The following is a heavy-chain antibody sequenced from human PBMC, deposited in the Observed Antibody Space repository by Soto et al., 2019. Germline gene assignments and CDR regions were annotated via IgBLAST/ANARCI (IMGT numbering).Heavy chain of an antibody. V-gene: IGHV1-3*01. J-gene: IGHJ3*02. D-gene: IGHD3-9*01. CDR2: INAGNGNT. Sequence: ASVKVSCKASGYTFTNYPIHWVRQAPGQGLEWMGWINAGNGNTKYSQKFQGRVTITRDTSASTAYMELSSLRSEDTAVYYCARVTQTKNTYYDILTGYYPEAFDIWGQGTMVTVSS. CDR1: GYTFTNYP. CDR3: ARVTQTKNTYYDILTGYYPEAFDI.